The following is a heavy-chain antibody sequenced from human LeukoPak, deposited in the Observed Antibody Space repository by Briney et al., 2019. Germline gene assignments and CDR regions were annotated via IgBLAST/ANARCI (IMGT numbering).Heavy chain of an antibody. CDR3: ARDPTRQDYFDY. V-gene: IGHV6-1*01. J-gene: IGHJ4*02. Sequence: SQTLSLTCAISGDSVSSAAWHWIRQSPSRGLEWLGRTYYRSKWYNDYAVSMKSRISINPDTTKNQFSLQLNSVTPEDTAVYYCARDPTRQDYFDYWGQGTLVTVSS. CDR1: GDSVSSAA. CDR2: TYYRSKWYN.